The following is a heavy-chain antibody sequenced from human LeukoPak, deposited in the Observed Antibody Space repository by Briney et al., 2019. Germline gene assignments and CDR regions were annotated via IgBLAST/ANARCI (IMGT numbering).Heavy chain of an antibody. CDR3: AREFGGYAPVDY. V-gene: IGHV3-48*03. J-gene: IGHJ4*02. D-gene: IGHD5-12*01. CDR2: ISNSGSTI. Sequence: QPGGSLRLSCAASGFTFSSYEMNWVRQAPGKGLEWVSYISNSGSTIYYADSVKGRFTISRDNAKNSLYLQMNSLRAEDTAVYYCAREFGGYAPVDYWGQGTLVTVSS. CDR1: GFTFSSYE.